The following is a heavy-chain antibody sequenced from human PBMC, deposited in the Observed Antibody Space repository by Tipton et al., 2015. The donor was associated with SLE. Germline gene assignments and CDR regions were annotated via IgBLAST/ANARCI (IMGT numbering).Heavy chain of an antibody. J-gene: IGHJ3*02. V-gene: IGHV4-39*07. D-gene: IGHD5-12*01. Sequence: TLSLTCTVSGGSISSSTYYWGWIRQPPGKGLEWIGNINYSGTTYYNPSLRSRVTTSVDTSKNQFSLRLTSVTAADTAVYYCAGGGVATMGGYAFEIWGQGTMVTVSS. CDR2: INYSGTT. CDR1: GGSISSSTYY. CDR3: AGGGVATMGGYAFEI.